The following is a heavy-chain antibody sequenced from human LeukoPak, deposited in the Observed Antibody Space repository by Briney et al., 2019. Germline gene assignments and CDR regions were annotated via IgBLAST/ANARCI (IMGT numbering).Heavy chain of an antibody. CDR1: GYTFTSYG. Sequence: ASVKVSCKTSGYTFTSYGISWVRQAPGQGLEGMGIINPSGGSTSYAHKLQGRVTMTTDTSTSTDYMELRSLRSDDTAVYYCARHRSRMVRGGDWFDPWGQGTLVTVSS. D-gene: IGHD3-10*01. J-gene: IGHJ5*02. CDR3: ARHRSRMVRGGDWFDP. V-gene: IGHV1-18*01. CDR2: INPSGGST.